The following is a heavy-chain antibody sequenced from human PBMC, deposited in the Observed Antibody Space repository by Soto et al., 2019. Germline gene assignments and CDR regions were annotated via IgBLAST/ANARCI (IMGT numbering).Heavy chain of an antibody. J-gene: IGHJ5*02. D-gene: IGHD4-17*01. CDR2: IYYSGST. CDR3: ARGIKYGDYSRWFDP. CDR1: GGSISSGGYY. V-gene: IGHV4-31*03. Sequence: PSETLSLTCTVSGGSISSGGYYWSWIRQHPGKGLEWIGYIYYSGSTYYKPSLKSRVTISVDTSKNQFSLELSSLRSEDTAVYYCARGIKYGDYSRWFDPWGPGTLVTVSS.